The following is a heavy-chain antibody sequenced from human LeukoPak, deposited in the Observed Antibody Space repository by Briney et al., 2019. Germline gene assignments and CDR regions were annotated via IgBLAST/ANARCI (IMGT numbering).Heavy chain of an antibody. CDR2: ISSSSGYI. CDR3: ARDFAYYYDSSGFEGDAFDI. CDR1: GFTFSSYS. V-gene: IGHV3-21*01. Sequence: GGSLRLSCAASGFTFSSYSMNWVRQAPGKGLEWVSSISSSSGYIYYADSVKGRFTISRDNAKNSLYLQMNSLRAEDTAVYYCARDFAYYYDSSGFEGDAFDIWGQGTMVTVSS. D-gene: IGHD3-22*01. J-gene: IGHJ3*02.